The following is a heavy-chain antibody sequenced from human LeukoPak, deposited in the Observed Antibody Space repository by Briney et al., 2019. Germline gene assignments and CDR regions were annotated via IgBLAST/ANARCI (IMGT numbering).Heavy chain of an antibody. V-gene: IGHV3-7*02. CDR3: ANDYRSGSFHDF. D-gene: IGHD3-10*01. Sequence: PGGSLRLSCAASGLTFNTYWMTWVRQAPGKGLEWVANINRDGSEKNYVDSVRGRFTISRDNPKNTLYLQTNSLRGEDTAVYYCANDYRSGSFHDFWGQGTLVTVSS. J-gene: IGHJ4*02. CDR1: GLTFNTYW. CDR2: INRDGSEK.